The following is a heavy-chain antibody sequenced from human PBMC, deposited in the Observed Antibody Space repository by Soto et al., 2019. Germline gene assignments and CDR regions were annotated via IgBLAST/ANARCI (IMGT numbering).Heavy chain of an antibody. D-gene: IGHD3-16*01. CDR2: IYYSGST. CDR1: GGSISSSSYY. Sequence: QLQLQESGPGLVKPSETLSLTCTVSGGSISSSSYYWGWIRQPPGKGLEWIGSIYYSGSTYYNPSLKSRVTISVDTSKNQFSLKLSSVTAADTAVYYCARHELGEMATTHYWYFDLWGRGTLVTVSS. V-gene: IGHV4-39*01. CDR3: ARHELGEMATTHYWYFDL. J-gene: IGHJ2*01.